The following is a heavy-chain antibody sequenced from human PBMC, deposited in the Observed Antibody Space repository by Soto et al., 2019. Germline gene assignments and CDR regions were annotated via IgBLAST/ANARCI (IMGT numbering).Heavy chain of an antibody. CDR2: ISGSGGST. V-gene: IGHV3-23*01. J-gene: IGHJ6*02. CDR3: AKGSYGSGSYSPGRYYGMDV. CDR1: GFTCSSYA. D-gene: IGHD3-10*01. Sequence: EVQLLESGGGLVQPGGSLRLSCAASGFTCSSYAMSWVRQAPGKGLEWVSAISGSGGSTDYADSVKGRFTISRDNSKNTLYLQMNSLRAEDTAVYYCAKGSYGSGSYSPGRYYGMDVWGQVTTVTVSS.